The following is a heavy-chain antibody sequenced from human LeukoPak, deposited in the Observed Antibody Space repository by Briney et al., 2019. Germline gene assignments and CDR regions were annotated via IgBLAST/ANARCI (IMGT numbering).Heavy chain of an antibody. CDR1: GFIFHYYA. CDR2: ISYDGTNE. V-gene: IGHV3-30-3*01. J-gene: IGHJ4*02. CDR3: ARPIDNGSGSYYFPY. D-gene: IGHD3-10*01. Sequence: GGSLRLPCAASGFIFHYYAMHWVRQAPGKGLEWVAVISYDGTNEYYADSVKGRLTISRDNSKNTLYMQMNSLRPEDTAVYYCARPIDNGSGSYYFPYWGQGTLVTVSS.